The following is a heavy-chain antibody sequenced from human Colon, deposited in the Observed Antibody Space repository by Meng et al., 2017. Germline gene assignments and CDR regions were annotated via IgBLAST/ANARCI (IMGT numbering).Heavy chain of an antibody. CDR3: SRRINTAGGWFDS. V-gene: IGHV4-39*01. CDR2: IDYSGTT. J-gene: IGHJ5*01. CDR1: GGSIGSNSYH. D-gene: IGHD5-18*01. Sequence: QLHLQESGPGLVKPSETLSLTCSVSGGSIGSNSYHWGWIRQPPGKGLEWVGTIDYSGTTYSNSSLKSRVTISLDTSRNQFSLKLTSVTAADTAVYYCSRRINTAGGWFDSWGQGTLVTVSS.